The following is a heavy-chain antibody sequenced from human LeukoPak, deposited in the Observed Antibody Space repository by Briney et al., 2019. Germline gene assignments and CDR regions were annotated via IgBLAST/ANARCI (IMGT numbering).Heavy chain of an antibody. J-gene: IGHJ2*01. D-gene: IGHD1-26*01. V-gene: IGHV4-34*01. CDR2: INHSGST. CDR3: ARNGWDWYFDL. Sequence: PSETLSLTCAVYGGSFSGYYWSWIRQPPGKGLEWIGEINHSGSTNYNPSLKSRVTISVDRSKNQFSLKLSSVTAADTAVYYCARNGWDWYFDLWGRGTLVTVSS. CDR1: GGSFSGYY.